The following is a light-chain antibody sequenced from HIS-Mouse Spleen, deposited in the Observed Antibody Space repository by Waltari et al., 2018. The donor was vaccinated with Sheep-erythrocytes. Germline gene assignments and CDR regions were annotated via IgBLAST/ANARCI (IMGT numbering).Light chain of an antibody. CDR2: EGS. CDR3: CSYAGSSTPWV. CDR1: SSDVGSYNL. J-gene: IGLJ3*02. Sequence: QSALTQPASVSGSPGQSITISCTGTSSDVGSYNLVSWYQQPPGKAPKLLIYEGSKRPSGGSNRFSGSRSGNTASRTISGLQAEDEADYYCCSYAGSSTPWVFGGGTKLTVL. V-gene: IGLV2-23*01.